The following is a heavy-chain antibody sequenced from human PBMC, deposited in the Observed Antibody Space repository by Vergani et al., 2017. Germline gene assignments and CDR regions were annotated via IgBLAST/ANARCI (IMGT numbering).Heavy chain of an antibody. V-gene: IGHV3-49*04. J-gene: IGHJ3*02. CDR1: GSTFSSYA. D-gene: IGHD3-16*01. Sequence: EVQLVESGGGLVQPGGSLRLSCAASGSTFSSYAMNWVRQAPGKGLEWVGFIRSKAYGGTTEYAASVKGRFTISRDDSKSIAYLQMNSLKTEDTAVYYCTREGGRYDLAFDIWGQGTMVTVSS. CDR3: TREGGRYDLAFDI. CDR2: IRSKAYGGTT.